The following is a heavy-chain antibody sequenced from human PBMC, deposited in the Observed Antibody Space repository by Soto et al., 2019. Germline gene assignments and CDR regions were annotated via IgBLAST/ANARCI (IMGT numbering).Heavy chain of an antibody. D-gene: IGHD2-21*02. CDR3: ARETDRWFDP. V-gene: IGHV1-18*04. CDR2: ISAYNGNT. CDR1: GYTYTSYG. Sequence: ASVKVSCRASGYTYTSYGISWVRKAPGQGLERMGWISAYNGNTNYAQKLQGRVTMTTDTSTSTAYMELRSLRSDDTAVYYCARETDRWFDPGCQLSLVTDSS. J-gene: IGHJ5*02.